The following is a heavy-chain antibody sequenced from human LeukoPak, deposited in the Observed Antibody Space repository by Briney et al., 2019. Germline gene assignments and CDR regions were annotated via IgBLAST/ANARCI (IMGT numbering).Heavy chain of an antibody. Sequence: GGSLRLSCAASGFTFSSHSMNWVRQAPGKGLEWVSYISSSSSTIYYADSVKGRFTISRDNAKNSLYLQMNSLRAEDTALYYCAKGINWGSAGVDYWGQGTLVTVSS. D-gene: IGHD7-27*01. J-gene: IGHJ4*02. CDR2: ISSSSSTI. CDR3: AKGINWGSAGVDY. V-gene: IGHV3-48*01. CDR1: GFTFSSHS.